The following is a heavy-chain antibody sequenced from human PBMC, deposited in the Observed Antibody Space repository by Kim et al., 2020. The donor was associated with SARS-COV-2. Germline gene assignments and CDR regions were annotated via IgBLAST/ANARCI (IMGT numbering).Heavy chain of an antibody. Sequence: DSVKGRFTISRDNAKNSLYLQMNSLRAEDTALYYCAKSGVVVAAMSWFDPWGQGTLVTVSS. J-gene: IGHJ5*02. D-gene: IGHD2-15*01. CDR3: AKSGVVVAAMSWFDP. V-gene: IGHV3-9*01.